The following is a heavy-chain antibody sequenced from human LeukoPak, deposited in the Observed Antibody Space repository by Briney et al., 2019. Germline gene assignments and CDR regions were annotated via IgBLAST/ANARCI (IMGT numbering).Heavy chain of an antibody. CDR2: TYYKSRWYN. CDR3: AKSGYGFGRDWFDP. CDR1: GDSVSSNSAA. V-gene: IGHV6-1*01. Sequence: SQTLSLTCAISGDSVSSNSAAWIWVRQSPSRGLEWLGRTYYKSRWYNDYAVSVKSRISINPDTSKNQFSLQLNSATPEDTAVYYCAKSGYGFGRDWFDPWGQGNLVTVSS. J-gene: IGHJ5*02. D-gene: IGHD5-18*01.